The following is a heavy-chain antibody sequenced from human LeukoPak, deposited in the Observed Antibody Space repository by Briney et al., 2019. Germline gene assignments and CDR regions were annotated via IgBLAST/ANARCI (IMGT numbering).Heavy chain of an antibody. V-gene: IGHV3-23*01. CDR2: ISATGGTT. D-gene: IGHD3-10*02. CDR3: AELGITMIGGV. J-gene: IGHJ6*04. Sequence: GGSLRLSCAASGFTFSSYGMSWVRQAPGKGLEWVSAISATGGTTYYADSVKGRFTISRDNSKNTLYLQMNSLRAEDTAVYYCAELGITMIGGVWGKGTTVTISS. CDR1: GFTFSSYG.